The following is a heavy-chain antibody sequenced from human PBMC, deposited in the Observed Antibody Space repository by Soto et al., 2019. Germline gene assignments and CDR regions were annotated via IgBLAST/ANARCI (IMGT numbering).Heavy chain of an antibody. J-gene: IGHJ5*02. CDR3: ASLKLGYSTFDP. CDR1: GGSISSGGYF. Sequence: SETLSLTCTVSGGSISSGGYFWSWIRQHPGKGLEWIGFIYYSGSTYYNPSLKSRVTISVDTSKNQFSLKLSSVTAADTAVYYCASLKLGYSTFDPWGQGTLVTVSS. CDR2: IYYSGST. V-gene: IGHV4-31*03. D-gene: IGHD5-18*01.